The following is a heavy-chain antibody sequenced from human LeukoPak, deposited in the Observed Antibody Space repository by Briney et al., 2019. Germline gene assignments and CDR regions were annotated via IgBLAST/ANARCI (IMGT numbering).Heavy chain of an antibody. CDR3: AKAPRTLWFGELSLPY. D-gene: IGHD3-10*01. CDR1: GFSFSNYA. CDR2: ISGSGSST. Sequence: GGSLRLSCAASGFSFSNYAMSWVRQAPGKGLEWVSAISGSGSSTHYADSVKGRFTISRDNSKNMLYLQMNSLRAEDTAVYYCAKAPRTLWFGELSLPYWGQGTLVTVSS. J-gene: IGHJ4*02. V-gene: IGHV3-23*01.